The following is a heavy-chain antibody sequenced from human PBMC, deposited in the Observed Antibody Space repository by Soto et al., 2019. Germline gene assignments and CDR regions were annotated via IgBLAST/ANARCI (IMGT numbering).Heavy chain of an antibody. D-gene: IGHD6-19*01. Sequence: PSEPLSLTCTVCGGSISSSSYYWGWIRQPPGKGLEWIGSIYYSGSTYYNPSLKSRVTISVDTSKNQFSLKLSSVTAADTAVYYCARHKIAVAGNEIFDYWGQGTLVTVSS. CDR1: GGSISSSSYY. V-gene: IGHV4-39*01. CDR2: IYYSGST. CDR3: ARHKIAVAGNEIFDY. J-gene: IGHJ4*02.